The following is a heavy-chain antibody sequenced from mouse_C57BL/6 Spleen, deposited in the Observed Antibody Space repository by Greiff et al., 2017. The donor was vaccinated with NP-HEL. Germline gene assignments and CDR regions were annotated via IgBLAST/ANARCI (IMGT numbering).Heavy chain of an antibody. CDR2: ISSGSSTI. CDR3: ARPYDGYYLYAMDY. D-gene: IGHD2-3*01. CDR1: GFTFSDYG. J-gene: IGHJ4*01. Sequence: DVKLVESGGGLVKPGGSLKLSCAASGFTFSDYGMHWVRQAPEKGLEWVAYISSGSSTIYYADTVKGRFTISRDNAKNTLFLQMTSLRSEDTAMYYCARPYDGYYLYAMDYWGQGTSVTVSS. V-gene: IGHV5-17*01.